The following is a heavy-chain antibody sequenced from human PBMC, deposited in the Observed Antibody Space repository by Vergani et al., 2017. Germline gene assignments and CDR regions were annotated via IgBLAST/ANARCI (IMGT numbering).Heavy chain of an antibody. V-gene: IGHV4-4*07. J-gene: IGHJ1*01. CDR1: GGSISSYY. CDR3: SRHGRSGWAGYFQH. D-gene: IGHD6-19*01. CDR2: IHASGTK. Sequence: QVQLQESGPGLVKPSETLSLTCTVSGGSISSYYWSWIRQPAGKGLEWIGRIHASGTKNYNPSLRSRVTLSVDTSKNQLSLKMISMTAADTAVYYCSRHGRSGWAGYFQHGGQGTLVTASS.